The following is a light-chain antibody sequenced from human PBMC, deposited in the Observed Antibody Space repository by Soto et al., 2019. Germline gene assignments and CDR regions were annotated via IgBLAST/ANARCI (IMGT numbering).Light chain of an antibody. CDR2: EVS. CDR3: SSCTTGTTLV. Sequence: QSALTQPASVSGSPGRSITISCTGTNADVGGCNYVSWYQQHPDKAPKVIIYEVSKRPSGVSNRFSGSKSGNTAALTISGLQAEDEADYYCSSCTTGTTLVLGIATKLTVX. J-gene: IGLJ1*01. V-gene: IGLV2-14*01. CDR1: NADVGGCNY.